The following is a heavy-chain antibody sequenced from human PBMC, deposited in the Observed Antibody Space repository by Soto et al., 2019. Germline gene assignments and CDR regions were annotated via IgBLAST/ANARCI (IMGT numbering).Heavy chain of an antibody. Sequence: QVQLVQSGAEVKKPGSSVQVSCKASGGTFSSYTISWVRQAPGQGLEWMGRIIPILGIANYAQKFQGRVTITGDKSTSTAYMELSSLRSEDTAVYYCERGAAPDAFDSWGQGTMVTVSS. CDR3: ERGAAPDAFDS. CDR1: GGTFSSYT. CDR2: IIPILGIA. V-gene: IGHV1-69*02. J-gene: IGHJ3*02. D-gene: IGHD6-6*01.